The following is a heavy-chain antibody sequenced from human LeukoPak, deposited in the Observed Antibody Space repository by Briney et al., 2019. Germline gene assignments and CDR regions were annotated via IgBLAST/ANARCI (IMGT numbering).Heavy chain of an antibody. CDR2: ISSSSSYI. V-gene: IGHV3-21*01. D-gene: IGHD2-15*01. CDR1: GFTFSSYS. Sequence: GGSLRLSCAASGFTFSSYSMNWVRQAPGKGLEWVSSISSSSSYIYYADSVKGRFTISRDNAKNSLYLQMNSLRAEDTAVYYCARDQTHCSGGSCYGRDYWGQGTLVTVSS. CDR3: ARDQTHCSGGSCYGRDY. J-gene: IGHJ4*02.